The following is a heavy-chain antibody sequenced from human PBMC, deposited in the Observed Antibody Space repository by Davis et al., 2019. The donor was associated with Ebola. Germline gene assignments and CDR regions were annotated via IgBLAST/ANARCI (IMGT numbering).Heavy chain of an antibody. CDR1: GFTFSSYW. CDR3: ARISTTVTHYYGMDV. Sequence: HTGGSLRLSCAASGFTFSSYWMHWVRQAPGKGLVWVSRINSDGSSTSYADSVKGRFTISRDNAKNTLYLQMNSLRAEDTAVYYCARISTTVTHYYGMDVWGQGTTVTVSS. CDR2: INSDGSST. D-gene: IGHD4-11*01. V-gene: IGHV3-74*01. J-gene: IGHJ6*02.